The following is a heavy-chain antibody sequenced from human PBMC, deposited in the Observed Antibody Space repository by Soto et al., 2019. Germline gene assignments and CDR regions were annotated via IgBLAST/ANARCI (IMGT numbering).Heavy chain of an antibody. J-gene: IGHJ4*02. Sequence: GESLKISCKGSGYNFTTFWIGWVRQMPGKGLEWMGIIYPGDSEAKYSPDFEGQVTISADRSTNTAYLQWRSLRASDTAMYYCARLGFPGAIYFDSWGLGTLVTVSS. CDR2: IYPGDSEA. CDR3: ARLGFPGAIYFDS. V-gene: IGHV5-51*01. CDR1: GYNFTTFW.